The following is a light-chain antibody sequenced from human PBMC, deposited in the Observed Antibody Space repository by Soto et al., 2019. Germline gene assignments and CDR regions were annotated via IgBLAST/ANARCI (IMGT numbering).Light chain of an antibody. CDR2: KAS. CDR3: QHYNSYSEA. CDR1: QTISSW. V-gene: IGKV1-5*03. Sequence: DIQMTQSPSTLSGSVGDRVTITCRASQTISSWLAWYQQKPGKAPKLLIYKASTLKSGVPSRFSGSGSGTDFTLTISSLQPDDFATYDCQHYNSYSEAFGQGTKVELK. J-gene: IGKJ1*01.